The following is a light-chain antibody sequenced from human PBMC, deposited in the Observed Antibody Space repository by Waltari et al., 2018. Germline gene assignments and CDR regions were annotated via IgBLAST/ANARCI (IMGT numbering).Light chain of an antibody. V-gene: IGLV1-47*01. CDR2: RNN. CDR1: RSNIGSNY. Sequence: QSVLTQPPSASGTPGQRATIPCSGSRSNIGSNYVYWYTQLPGTAPKLLIYRNNQRPSGVPDRFSGSKSGTSASLAISGLRSEDEADYYCAAWDDSLSGRVFGGGTKVTVL. CDR3: AAWDDSLSGRV. J-gene: IGLJ3*02.